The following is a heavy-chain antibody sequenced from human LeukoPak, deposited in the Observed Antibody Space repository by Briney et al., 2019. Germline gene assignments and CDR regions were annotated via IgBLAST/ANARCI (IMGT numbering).Heavy chain of an antibody. J-gene: IGHJ6*02. V-gene: IGHV3-33*06. D-gene: IGHD2-15*01. Sequence: PGRSLRLSCAASGFTFSSYGMHWVRQAPGKGLEWVAVISYDGSNKYYADSVKGRFTISRDNSKNTLYLQMNTLRAEDTAVYYCAKVSRGYCRGGTCYYFYGLDVWGQGTTVTVSS. CDR1: GFTFSSYG. CDR2: ISYDGSNK. CDR3: AKVSRGYCRGGTCYYFYGLDV.